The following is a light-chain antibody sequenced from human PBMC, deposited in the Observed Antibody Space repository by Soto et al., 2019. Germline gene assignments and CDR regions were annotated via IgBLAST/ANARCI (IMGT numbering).Light chain of an antibody. Sequence: DIQMTQSPSSLSASVGDRVTITCQASQDISYHLNWYQQKSGKAPKLLIYDASNLEIGVPSRFSGSGSGTDFTFTISSLPPEDMATYYCQQYENVPITFGQGTRLEIK. V-gene: IGKV1-33*01. CDR2: DAS. CDR1: QDISYH. CDR3: QQYENVPIT. J-gene: IGKJ5*01.